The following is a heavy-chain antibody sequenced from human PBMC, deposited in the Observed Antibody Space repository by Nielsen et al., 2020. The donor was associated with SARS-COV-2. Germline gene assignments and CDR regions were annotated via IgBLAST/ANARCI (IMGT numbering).Heavy chain of an antibody. J-gene: IGHJ4*02. CDR2: ISYEGSKK. D-gene: IGHD4-11*01. CDR1: GFNFNNHG. Sequence: GESLKISCGVSGFNFNNHGMHWVLQAPGKGLEWVALISYEGSKKYYADSVKGRFTISRDNSKSTVYLQMNSLRPEDTAVYFCARETIDYTSSFVDYWGQGTLVTVSS. CDR3: ARETIDYTSSFVDY. V-gene: IGHV3-30*03.